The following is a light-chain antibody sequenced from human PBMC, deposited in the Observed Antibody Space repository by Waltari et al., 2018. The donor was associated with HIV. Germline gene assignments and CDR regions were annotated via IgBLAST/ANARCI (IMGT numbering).Light chain of an antibody. CDR2: EDN. CDR1: RRRIASNS. CDR3: QSYDSSNHWV. Sequence: FMMTQTHPVSKSARNTVTISCTGSRRRIASNSSQTHQQRPGSAPTTVIYEDNQRPSGVPDRFSGSIDSSSNSASLTISGLKTEDEADYYCQSYDSSNHWVFGGGTKLTVL. J-gene: IGLJ3*02. V-gene: IGLV6-57*02.